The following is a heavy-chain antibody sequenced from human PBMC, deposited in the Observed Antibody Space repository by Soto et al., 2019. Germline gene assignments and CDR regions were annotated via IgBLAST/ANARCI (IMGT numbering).Heavy chain of an antibody. Sequence: EVQLLESGGGLVQPGESLRLSCAASGFTFSNYGMSWVRQAPGKGLEWVSAISGSGGSTFFADSVKGRFTISRDNAKKSLYLQMNSLRAEDTAVYYCARGVYSGWYRADAFDIWGQGTMVTVSS. CDR2: ISGSGGST. CDR3: ARGVYSGWYRADAFDI. J-gene: IGHJ3*02. V-gene: IGHV3-23*01. CDR1: GFTFSNYG. D-gene: IGHD6-19*01.